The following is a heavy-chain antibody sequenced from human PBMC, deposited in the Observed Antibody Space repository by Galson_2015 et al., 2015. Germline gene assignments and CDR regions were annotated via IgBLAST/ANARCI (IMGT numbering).Heavy chain of an antibody. D-gene: IGHD7-27*01. V-gene: IGHV6-1*01. Sequence: CAISGDSVSSHSAAWNWIRLSPSRGLEWLGRTYYRSKYYNNYAVSVKSRIIINPDTSKNQFSLQLNSVTPEDTAVYYCARELGYYFDYWGQGALVTVSS. J-gene: IGHJ4*02. CDR1: GDSVSSHSAA. CDR2: TYYRSKYYN. CDR3: ARELGYYFDY.